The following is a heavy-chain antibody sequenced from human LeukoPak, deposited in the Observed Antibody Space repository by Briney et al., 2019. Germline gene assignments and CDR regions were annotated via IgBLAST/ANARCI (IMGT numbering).Heavy chain of an antibody. Sequence: SETLSLTCTVSGGSISSGGYYWSWIRQHPGKGLEWIGYIYYSGSTNYNPSLKSRVTISVDTSKNQFSLKLSSVTAADTALYYCARTYSTSSNFDYWGQGTLVTVSS. D-gene: IGHD2-2*01. V-gene: IGHV4-61*08. CDR1: GGSISSGGYY. CDR3: ARTYSTSSNFDY. CDR2: IYYSGST. J-gene: IGHJ4*02.